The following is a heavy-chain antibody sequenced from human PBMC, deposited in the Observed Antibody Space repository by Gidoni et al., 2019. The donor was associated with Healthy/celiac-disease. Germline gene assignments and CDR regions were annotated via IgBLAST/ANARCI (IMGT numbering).Heavy chain of an antibody. CDR2: ISYDGSNK. Sequence: QVQLVESGGGVVQPGRSLRLSCAASGFTFSRYSMHWVRQAPGKGLEWVAVISYDGSNKYYADSVKGRFTISRDNSKNTLYLQMNSLRAEDTAVYYWARGMVAAYYYYYYGMDVWGQGTTVTVSS. CDR1: GFTFSRYS. V-gene: IGHV3-30-3*01. D-gene: IGHD2-15*01. CDR3: ARGMVAAYYYYYYGMDV. J-gene: IGHJ6*02.